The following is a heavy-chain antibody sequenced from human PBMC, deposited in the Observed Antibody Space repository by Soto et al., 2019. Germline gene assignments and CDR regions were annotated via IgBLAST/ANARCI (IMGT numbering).Heavy chain of an antibody. CDR2: ITPFNGNT. CDR1: GYTLTYRY. V-gene: IGHV1-45*02. D-gene: IGHD3-22*01. Sequence: QMQLVQSGAEVKKTGSSVKVSCKASGYTLTYRYFPGGRRAPGQALEWMGWITPFNGNTNYAQKFQDRVTITRDRSMSTAYMELSSLRSEDTAMYYCARSRYDSSGSMDVWGQGTTVTVSS. CDR3: ARSRYDSSGSMDV. J-gene: IGHJ6*02.